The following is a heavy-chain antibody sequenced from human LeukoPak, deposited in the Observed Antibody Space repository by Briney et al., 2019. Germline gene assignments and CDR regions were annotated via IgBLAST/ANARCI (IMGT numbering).Heavy chain of an antibody. CDR1: GFTFSSYA. Sequence: PGGSLRLSCAASGFTFSSYAMSWVRQALGKGLEWVSLISGDGGSTYYADSVKGRFTISRDNSKNSLYLQMNSLRTEDTALYYCAKDIYMAAAGLMSDYWGQGTLVTVSS. D-gene: IGHD6-13*01. V-gene: IGHV3-43*02. CDR2: ISGDGGST. CDR3: AKDIYMAAAGLMSDY. J-gene: IGHJ4*02.